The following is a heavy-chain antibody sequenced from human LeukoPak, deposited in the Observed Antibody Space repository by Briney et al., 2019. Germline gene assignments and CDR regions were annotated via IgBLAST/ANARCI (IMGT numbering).Heavy chain of an antibody. CDR2: IYTSGST. CDR3: ARVPSYYDSQRGDY. J-gene: IGHJ4*02. Sequence: SQTLSLTCTVSGGSISSGSYYWSWIRQPAGKGLEWIGRIYTSGSTNYNPSLKSRVTISVDTSKNQFSLKLSSVTAADTAVYYCARVPSYYDSQRGDYRGQGTLVTVSS. V-gene: IGHV4-61*02. CDR1: GGSISSGSYY. D-gene: IGHD3-22*01.